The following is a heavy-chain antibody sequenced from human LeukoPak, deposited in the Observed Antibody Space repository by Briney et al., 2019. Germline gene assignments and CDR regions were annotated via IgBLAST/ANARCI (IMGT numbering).Heavy chain of an antibody. CDR1: GFTFDDYA. D-gene: IGHD1-7*01. Sequence: GRSLRLSCAASGFTFDDYAMHWVRQAPGKGLEWVSGITWNSGSIDYADSVKGRFTISRDNAKNSLYLQMNSLRAEDTALYYCAKSRSDGNYGDFDYWGQGTLVTVSS. V-gene: IGHV3-9*01. CDR3: AKSRSDGNYGDFDY. J-gene: IGHJ4*02. CDR2: ITWNSGSI.